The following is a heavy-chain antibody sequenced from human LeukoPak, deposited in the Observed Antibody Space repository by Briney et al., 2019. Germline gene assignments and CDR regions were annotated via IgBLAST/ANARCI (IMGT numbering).Heavy chain of an antibody. CDR2: ISYDGSNK. Sequence: GGSLRLSCAASGFTFSSYGMHWVRQAPGKGLEWVAVISYDGSNKYYADSEKGQFTISRDNSKNTLYLQMNSLRAEDTAVYYCARVVSGRYYYYGMDVWGQGTTVTVSS. D-gene: IGHD2-2*01. CDR1: GFTFSSYG. CDR3: ARVVSGRYYYYGMDV. J-gene: IGHJ6*02. V-gene: IGHV3-30*19.